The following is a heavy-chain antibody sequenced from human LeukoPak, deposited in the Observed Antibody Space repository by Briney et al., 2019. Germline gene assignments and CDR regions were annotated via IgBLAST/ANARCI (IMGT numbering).Heavy chain of an antibody. V-gene: IGHV1-2*02. J-gene: IGHJ6*02. CDR2: INPNTGAT. Sequence: ASVKVSCKASGYTLTGYSMHWVRQAPGQGLEWMGWINPNTGATDIAQKFQGRVTMTRDTSISAAYMELSRLRSDDTAVYYCTRDHRIYINFYEDYYYGMDVWGQGTTVTVSS. CDR1: GYTLTGYS. D-gene: IGHD5/OR15-5a*01. CDR3: TRDHRIYINFYEDYYYGMDV.